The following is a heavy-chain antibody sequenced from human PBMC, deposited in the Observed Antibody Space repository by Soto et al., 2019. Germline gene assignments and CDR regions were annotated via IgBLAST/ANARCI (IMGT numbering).Heavy chain of an antibody. CDR1: GFSLSTAGVG. J-gene: IGHJ4*02. D-gene: IGHD4-17*01. V-gene: IGHV2-5*02. CDR3: ALHLTAVVYFDS. CDR2: IYWDDDK. Sequence: QITLRESGPPLVKPTQTLTLTCTFSGFSLSTAGVGVGWIRQPPGKALEWLALIYWDDDKRYSPSLKSRLTITKDTSKNQVVLTMTNMDPVDAATYYCALHLTAVVYFDSWGQGTLVTVSS.